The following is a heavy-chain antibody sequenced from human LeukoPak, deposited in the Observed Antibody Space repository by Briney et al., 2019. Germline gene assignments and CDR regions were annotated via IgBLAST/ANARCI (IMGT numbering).Heavy chain of an antibody. V-gene: IGHV1-69*05. D-gene: IGHD1-26*01. CDR1: GGTFSSYA. Sequence: SVKVSCKASGGTFSSYAISWVRQAPGQGLEWMGGIIPIFGTANYAQKFQGRVTITTDESTSTAYMELSSLRSEDTAVYYCARDGGYSGSYPPTYYFDYWGQGTLVTVSS. J-gene: IGHJ4*02. CDR2: IIPIFGTA. CDR3: ARDGGYSGSYPPTYYFDY.